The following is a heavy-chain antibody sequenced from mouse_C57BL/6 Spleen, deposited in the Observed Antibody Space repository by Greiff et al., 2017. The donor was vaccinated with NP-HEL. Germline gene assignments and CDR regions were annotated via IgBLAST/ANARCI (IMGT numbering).Heavy chain of an antibody. CDR3: TTHDGYFDY. CDR1: GFNIKDDY. Sequence: EVQLQQSGAELVRPGASVKLSCTASGFNIKDDYMHWVKQRPEQGLEWIGWIDPENGDTEYASKFQGKATITADTSSNTAYLQLSSLTSEDTAVYYCTTHDGYFDYWGQGTTLTVSS. D-gene: IGHD2-3*01. CDR2: IDPENGDT. J-gene: IGHJ2*01. V-gene: IGHV14-4*01.